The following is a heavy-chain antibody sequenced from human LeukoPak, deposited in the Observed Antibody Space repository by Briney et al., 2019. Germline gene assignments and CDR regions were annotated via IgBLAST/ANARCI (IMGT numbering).Heavy chain of an antibody. D-gene: IGHD3-10*01. CDR2: ISGSGGST. J-gene: IGHJ5*02. CDR3: AKDVKSGGHNWFDP. V-gene: IGHV3-23*01. CDR1: GFTFSSYA. Sequence: GGSLRLSCAASGFTFSSYAMSWVRQAPGKGLEWVSAISGSGGSTYYADSVKGRFTISRDNSKNTLYLQMNSLRDEDTAVYYCAKDVKSGGHNWFDPWGQGTLVTVSS.